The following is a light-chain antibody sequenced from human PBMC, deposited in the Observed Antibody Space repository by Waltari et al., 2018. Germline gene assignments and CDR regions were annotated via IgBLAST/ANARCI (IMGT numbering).Light chain of an antibody. J-gene: IGKJ1*01. Sequence: DIQMTTSPSTLSASVGDRVTITCRASQSISSWLAWYQQKPGKAPKLLIYKASSLESGVPSRFSGSGSGTEFTLSISSLQPDDFATYYCQQYNSYRWTFGQGTKVEIK. CDR2: KAS. CDR1: QSISSW. CDR3: QQYNSYRWT. V-gene: IGKV1-5*03.